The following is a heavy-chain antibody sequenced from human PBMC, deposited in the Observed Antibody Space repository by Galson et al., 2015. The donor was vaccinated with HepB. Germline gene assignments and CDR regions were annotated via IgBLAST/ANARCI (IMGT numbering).Heavy chain of an antibody. J-gene: IGHJ4*02. D-gene: IGHD3-22*01. CDR1: GFTFDDYA. CDR2: ISWNSGSI. Sequence: SLRLSCAASGFTFDDYAMHWVRQAPGKGLEWVSGISWNSGSIGYADSVKGRFTISRDNAKNSLYLQMNSLRAEDTALYYCAKDIGYDSGGYIDYWGQGTLVTVSS. CDR3: AKDIGYDSGGYIDY. V-gene: IGHV3-9*01.